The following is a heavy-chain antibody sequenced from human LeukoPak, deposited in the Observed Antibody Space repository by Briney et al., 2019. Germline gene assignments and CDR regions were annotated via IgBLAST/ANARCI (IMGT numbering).Heavy chain of an antibody. J-gene: IGHJ4*02. CDR3: ARSPSRDFDY. CDR2: IYYSGST. V-gene: IGHV4-30-4*08. CDR1: GGSISSGDYY. Sequence: SQALSLTCTVSGGSISSGDYYWSWIRQPPGKGLEWIGYIYYSGSTYYNPSLKSRVTISVDTSKNQLSLKLSSVTAADTAVYYCARSPSRDFDYWGQGTLVTVSS. D-gene: IGHD2-2*01.